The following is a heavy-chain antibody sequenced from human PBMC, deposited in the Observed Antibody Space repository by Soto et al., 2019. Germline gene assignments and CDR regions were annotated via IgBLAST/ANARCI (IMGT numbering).Heavy chain of an antibody. D-gene: IGHD5-12*01. CDR2: IYYSGST. CDR3: ASDRRDGYNFRSSDY. Sequence: PSETLSLTCTVSGGSISSYYWSWIRQPPGKGLEWIGYIYYSGSTNYNPSLKSRVTISVDTSKNQFSLKLSSVTAADTAVYYCASDRRDGYNFRSSDYWGQGTLVTVSS. J-gene: IGHJ4*02. CDR1: GGSISSYY. V-gene: IGHV4-59*01.